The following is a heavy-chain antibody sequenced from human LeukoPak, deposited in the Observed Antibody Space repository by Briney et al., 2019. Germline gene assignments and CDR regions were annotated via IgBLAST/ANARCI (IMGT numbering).Heavy chain of an antibody. CDR1: GFPFSSYW. J-gene: IGHJ4*02. CDR2: IKQDGSKK. Sequence: GGSLRLSCVASGFPFSSYWMTWVRQAPGKGLEWVANIKQDGSKKSYVDSVKGRFTISRDNSKNTLYLQMNSLRAEDTAVYYCAKGVWQLAPFDYWGQGTLVTVSS. D-gene: IGHD6-6*01. CDR3: AKGVWQLAPFDY. V-gene: IGHV3-7*03.